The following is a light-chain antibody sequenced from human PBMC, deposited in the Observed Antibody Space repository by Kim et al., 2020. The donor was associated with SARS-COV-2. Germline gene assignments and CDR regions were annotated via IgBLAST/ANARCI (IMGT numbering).Light chain of an antibody. V-gene: IGKV2D-29*01. J-gene: IGKJ2*03. CDR1: QSLLNSDGKTN. CDR2: EVS. CDR3: MQSIQLPYS. Sequence: QPASISCKSSQSLLNSDGKTNLDVDMQKPGQPPQILIYEVSNRFSGVPERFSGSGSGTDFTLKISRVEAEDVGIYYCMQSIQLPYSFGQGTKLEI.